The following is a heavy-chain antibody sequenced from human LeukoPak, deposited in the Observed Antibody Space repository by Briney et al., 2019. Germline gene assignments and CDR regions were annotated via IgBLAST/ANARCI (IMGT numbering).Heavy chain of an antibody. Sequence: GGSLRLSCAASGFTFSSYAMSWVRQAPGKGLEWVSGVSGSGGSTYYADSVKGRFTISRDNSRNTLYLQMNSLRAEDTAVYYCAKDLDIVATIFGNWGQGTLVTVSS. CDR2: VSGSGGST. V-gene: IGHV3-23*01. J-gene: IGHJ4*02. D-gene: IGHD5-12*01. CDR1: GFTFSSYA. CDR3: AKDLDIVATIFGN.